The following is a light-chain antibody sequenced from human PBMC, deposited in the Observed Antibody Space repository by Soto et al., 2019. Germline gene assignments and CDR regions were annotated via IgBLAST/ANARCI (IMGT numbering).Light chain of an antibody. CDR2: EVF. CDR3: GSYTSSSTLYVV. J-gene: IGLJ2*01. CDR1: SSDVGGYNY. Sequence: QSALTQPASVSGSPGQSITISCTGTSSDVGGYNYVSWYQQHPGKAPKLMIYEVFNRPSGVSNRFSGSKSGNTASLTISGLQAEDEAEYYCGSYTSSSTLYVVFGGGSKLTVL. V-gene: IGLV2-14*01.